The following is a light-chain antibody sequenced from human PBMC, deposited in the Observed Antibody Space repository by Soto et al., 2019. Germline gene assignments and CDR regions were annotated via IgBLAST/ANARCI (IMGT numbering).Light chain of an antibody. CDR1: QSLLHINGYNY. Sequence: DIVMTQSPLSLSVTPGEPASISCRSSQSLLHINGYNYLDWYVQKPGQSPQLLMSLGSRRASGVHDRLSGSGSCTDFTLKIRRVETEDVRIYFDMPDLQSLTFGGGTRVEIK. V-gene: IGKV2-28*01. CDR3: MPDLQSLT. J-gene: IGKJ4*01. CDR2: LGS.